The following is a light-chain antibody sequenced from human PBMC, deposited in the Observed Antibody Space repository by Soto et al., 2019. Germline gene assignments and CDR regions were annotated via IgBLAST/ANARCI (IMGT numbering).Light chain of an antibody. Sequence: EVLLTQSPATLSLSPGDRATLSCRASQSVSSYFAWYQQKPGQAPRLLIYDASNRANGIPARFSGSGSGTDFTLTISSLEPEDFAFYYCQQRSNWPPITFGQGTRLEIK. CDR3: QQRSNWPPIT. J-gene: IGKJ5*01. CDR1: QSVSSY. V-gene: IGKV3-11*01. CDR2: DAS.